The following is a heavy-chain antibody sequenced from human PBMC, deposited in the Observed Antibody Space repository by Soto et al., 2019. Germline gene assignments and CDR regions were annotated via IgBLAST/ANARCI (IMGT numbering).Heavy chain of an antibody. Sequence: ASVKVSCKASGGTFSSYTISWVRQAPGQGLEWMGRIIPILGIANYAQKFQGRVTITADKSTSTAYMELSSLRSEDTAVYYCAREASDEYSSFWVDYWGQGTLVTVSS. CDR2: IIPILGIA. J-gene: IGHJ4*02. CDR3: AREASDEYSSFWVDY. D-gene: IGHD6-6*01. CDR1: GGTFSSYT. V-gene: IGHV1-69*04.